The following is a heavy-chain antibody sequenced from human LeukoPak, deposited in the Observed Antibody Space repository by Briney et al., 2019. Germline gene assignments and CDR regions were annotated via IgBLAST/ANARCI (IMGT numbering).Heavy chain of an antibody. CDR1: GGSFSGYY. Sequence: SETLSLTCAVYGGSFSGYYWSWIRQPPGKGLEWIGEINHSGSTNYNQSLKSRVTISVDTSKNQFSLKLSSVTAADTAVYYCARGVPYYYDSSGSYNWFDPGGQGTLVTVSS. J-gene: IGHJ5*02. D-gene: IGHD3-22*01. V-gene: IGHV4-34*01. CDR3: ARGVPYYYDSSGSYNWFDP. CDR2: INHSGST.